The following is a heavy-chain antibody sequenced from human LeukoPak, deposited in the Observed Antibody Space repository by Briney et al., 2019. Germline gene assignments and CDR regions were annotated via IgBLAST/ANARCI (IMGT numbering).Heavy chain of an antibody. CDR1: GYIFTSYA. CDR3: ERDLGYCTGGTCYPNWFDP. J-gene: IGHJ5*02. D-gene: IGHD2-8*02. Sequence: SVPDSCLSCGYIFTSYALHWLRQAAGQRLEGMGWINAGNDNTKNSQKFQGRVIINRHTSASKAYVELSSLRSKDTAVYYCERDLGYCTGGTCYPNWFDPWGQGTRVSV. CDR2: INAGNDNT. V-gene: IGHV1-3*01.